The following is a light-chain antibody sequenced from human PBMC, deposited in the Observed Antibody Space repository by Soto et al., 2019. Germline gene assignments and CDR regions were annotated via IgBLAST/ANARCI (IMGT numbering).Light chain of an antibody. V-gene: IGLV2-23*02. Sequence: ALTQPASVSGSPGQSITISCTGTSSDVGSYNLVSWYQQHPGKAPKLMIYEVSKRPSGVSNRFSGSKSGNTASLTISGLQAEDEADYYCYTYAGGSTYLFGTGTKVTVL. CDR2: EVS. CDR3: YTYAGGSTYL. CDR1: SSDVGSYNL. J-gene: IGLJ1*01.